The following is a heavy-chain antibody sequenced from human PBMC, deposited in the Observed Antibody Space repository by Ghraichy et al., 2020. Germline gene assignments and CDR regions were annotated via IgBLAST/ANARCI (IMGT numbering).Heavy chain of an antibody. V-gene: IGHV3-21*01. D-gene: IGHD3-22*01. J-gene: IGHJ4*02. Sequence: GALRLSCAASGFTFSSYSMNWVRQAPGKGLEWVSSISSSSSYIYYADSVKGRFTISRDNAKNSLYLQMNSLRAEDTAVYYCARTTYYYDSSVDYWGQGTLVTVSS. CDR2: ISSSSSYI. CDR3: ARTTYYYDSSVDY. CDR1: GFTFSSYS.